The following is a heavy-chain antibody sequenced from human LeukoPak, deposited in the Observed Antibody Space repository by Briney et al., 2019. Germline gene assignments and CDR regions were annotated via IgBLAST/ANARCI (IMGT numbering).Heavy chain of an antibody. Sequence: PSETLSLTCTVSGGSISSSSYYWGWIRQPPGKGLEWIGSIYYSGSTYYNASLKSRVTISVDTSKNQFSLKLNSVTAADTAVYYCARQDPSFRYSSGGIPAYFDYWGQGTLVTVSP. CDR2: IYYSGST. CDR3: ARQDPSFRYSSGGIPAYFDY. CDR1: GGSISSSSYY. V-gene: IGHV4-39*01. J-gene: IGHJ4*02. D-gene: IGHD6-19*01.